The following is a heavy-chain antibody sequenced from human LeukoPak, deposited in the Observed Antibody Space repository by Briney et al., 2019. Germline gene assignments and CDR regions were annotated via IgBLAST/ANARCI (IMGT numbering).Heavy chain of an antibody. CDR1: GFTFSSYG. V-gene: IGHV3-30*02. J-gene: IGHJ4*02. Sequence: PGQSLRLSCAASGFTFSSYGMHWVRQAPGKGLEWVAFIRYDGSNKYYADSVKGRFTISRDNSKNTLYLQMNSLRAEDTAVYYCAKLDGGSYCFDYWGQGTLVTVSS. CDR2: IRYDGSNK. CDR3: AKLDGGSYCFDY. D-gene: IGHD1-26*01.